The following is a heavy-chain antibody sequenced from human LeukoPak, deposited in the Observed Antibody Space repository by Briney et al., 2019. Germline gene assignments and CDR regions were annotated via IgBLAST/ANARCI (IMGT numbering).Heavy chain of an antibody. CDR3: AKYTYYDFWSGYHDEYFQH. Sequence: GGSLRLSCAASGLTFSNYAMSWVRQAPGKGLEWVSAISGSGGSTYYADSVKGRFTISRDNSKNTLYLQMNSLRAEDTAVYYCAKYTYYDFWSGYHDEYFQHWGQGTLVTVSS. V-gene: IGHV3-23*01. CDR2: ISGSGGST. D-gene: IGHD3-3*01. J-gene: IGHJ1*01. CDR1: GLTFSNYA.